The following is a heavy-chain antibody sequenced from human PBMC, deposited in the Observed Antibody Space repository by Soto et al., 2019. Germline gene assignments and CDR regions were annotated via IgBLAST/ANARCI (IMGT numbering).Heavy chain of an antibody. D-gene: IGHD3-3*01. J-gene: IGHJ4*02. CDR1: GFTFSSYS. V-gene: IGHV3-48*01. CDR3: ARGQAYDFWSGYRF. CDR2: ISSSSSTI. Sequence: GGSLRLSCAASGFTFSSYSMNWIRQAPGKGLEWVSYISSSSSTIYYADSVKGRFTISRDNAKNSLYLQMNSLRAEDTAVYYCARGQAYDFWSGYRFWGQGTLVTVSS.